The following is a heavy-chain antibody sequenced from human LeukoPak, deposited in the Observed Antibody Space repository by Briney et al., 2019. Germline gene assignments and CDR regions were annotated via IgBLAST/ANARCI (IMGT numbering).Heavy chain of an antibody. CDR1: GGSISGYF. CDR2: IYSSGSN. D-gene: IGHD5-12*01. Sequence: SETLSLTCTVSGGSISGYFWTWIRQPAGKGLEWIGRIYSSGSNNYNPSLKSRVTMSLDTSKNHFSLTLTSVTAADTAVYYCAREPTSGREPTSGRPLDYWGQGTLVTVSS. CDR3: AREPTSGREPTSGRPLDY. J-gene: IGHJ4*02. V-gene: IGHV4-4*07.